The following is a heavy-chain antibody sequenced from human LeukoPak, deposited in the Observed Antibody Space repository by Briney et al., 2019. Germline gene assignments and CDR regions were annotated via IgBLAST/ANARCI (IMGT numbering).Heavy chain of an antibody. CDR2: IYTSGST. CDR3: ARDSHPSITMILDAFDI. CDR1: GGSISSGSYY. Sequence: TSETLSLTCTVSGGSISSGSYYWSWIRQPAGKGLEWIGRIYTSGSTNYNPSLKSRVTISVDTSKNQFSLKLSSVTAADTAVYYCARDSHPSITMILDAFDIWGQGTMVTVSS. J-gene: IGHJ3*02. V-gene: IGHV4-61*02. D-gene: IGHD3-22*01.